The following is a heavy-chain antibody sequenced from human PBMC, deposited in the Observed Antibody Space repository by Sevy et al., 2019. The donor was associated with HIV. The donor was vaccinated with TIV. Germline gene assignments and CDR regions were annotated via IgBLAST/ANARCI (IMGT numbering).Heavy chain of an antibody. V-gene: IGHV3-33*01. CDR2: IWSDGAYQ. D-gene: IGHD3-22*01. CDR1: GFTFSNYA. J-gene: IGHJ4*02. CDR3: ARGGYYYDNAAYYALDS. Sequence: GGSLRLSCAATGFTFSNYAMHWVRQAPGKGMEWVAIIWSDGAYQYHGDSVKGRFTIPRDNSKNTLYLQMNKVRVEDTAVYYCARGGYYYDNAAYYALDSWGQGTLVTVSS.